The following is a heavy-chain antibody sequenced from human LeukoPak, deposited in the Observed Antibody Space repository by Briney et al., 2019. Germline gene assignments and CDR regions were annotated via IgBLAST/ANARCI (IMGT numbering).Heavy chain of an antibody. V-gene: IGHV3-30-3*01. Sequence: GGSLRLSCAASGFTFSSYAMHWVRQAPGKGLEWVAVISYDGSNKYYADSVKRRFTISRDNSKNTLYLQMNSLRAEDTAVYYCARGKWELLYCFDYWGQGTLVTVSS. CDR2: ISYDGSNK. D-gene: IGHD1-26*01. J-gene: IGHJ4*02. CDR3: ARGKWELLYCFDY. CDR1: GFTFSSYA.